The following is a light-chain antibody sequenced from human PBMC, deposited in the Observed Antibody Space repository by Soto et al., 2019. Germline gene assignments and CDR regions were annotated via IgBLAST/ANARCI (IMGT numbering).Light chain of an antibody. V-gene: IGKV3-11*01. CDR3: QQRRST. Sequence: EIVLTQSPATLSLSPGERATLSCRASQSVSSYLAWYQQKPGQAPRLLIYDASNRATGIPARFSGSGSGTDFTLTISSLEPENFAVYYCQQRRSTFGAGTKVDIK. CDR2: DAS. J-gene: IGKJ4*01. CDR1: QSVSSY.